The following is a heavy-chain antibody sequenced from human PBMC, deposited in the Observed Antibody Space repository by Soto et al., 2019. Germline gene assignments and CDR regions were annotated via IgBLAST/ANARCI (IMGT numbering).Heavy chain of an antibody. D-gene: IGHD3-10*01. J-gene: IGHJ6*02. CDR3: ARDVNYGSGSYSHYYYGMDG. CDR2: IIPIFGTA. V-gene: IGHV1-69*06. CDR1: GGTFSSYA. Sequence: QVQLVQSGAEVKKPGSSVKVSCKASGGTFSSYAISWVRQAPGQGLEWMGGIIPIFGTANYAQKFQGRVTITADKSTSTAYMELSSLRSEDTAVYYCARDVNYGSGSYSHYYYGMDGWGQGTTVTVSS.